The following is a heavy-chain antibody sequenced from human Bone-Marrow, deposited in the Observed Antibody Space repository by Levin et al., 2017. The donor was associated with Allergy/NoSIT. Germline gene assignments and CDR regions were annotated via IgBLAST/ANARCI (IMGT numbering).Heavy chain of an antibody. CDR2: IFPDDSHS. D-gene: IGHD3-10*01. Sequence: PLASVKVSCKGSGYDFANFYIGWVRQMPGKGLEWMGTIFPDDSHSRYSPSFQGHITFSVDKSISTAYLHWNNLKASDTAMYYCARAPYYYGSSRTLEPEFDYWGQGTLVTVSS. J-gene: IGHJ4*02. V-gene: IGHV5-51*01. CDR1: GYDFANFY. CDR3: ARAPYYYGSSRTLEPEFDY.